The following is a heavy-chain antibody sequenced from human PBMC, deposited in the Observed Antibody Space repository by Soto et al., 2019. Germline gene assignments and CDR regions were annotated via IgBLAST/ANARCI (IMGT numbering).Heavy chain of an antibody. CDR1: GGSISSGDYY. CDR2: IYYSGST. CDR3: ARGDIVATEYYYYGMDV. J-gene: IGHJ6*02. D-gene: IGHD5-12*01. V-gene: IGHV4-30-4*01. Sequence: PSETLSLTCTVSGGSISSGDYYWSWIRQPPGKGLKWIGYIYYSGSTYYNPSLKSRVTISVDTSKNQFSLKLSSVTAADTAVYYCARGDIVATEYYYYGMDVWGQGTKVTVYS.